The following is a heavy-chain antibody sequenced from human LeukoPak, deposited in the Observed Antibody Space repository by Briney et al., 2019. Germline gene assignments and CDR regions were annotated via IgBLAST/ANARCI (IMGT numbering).Heavy chain of an antibody. D-gene: IGHD3-16*02. CDR3: ARYVWGSYPTFEDY. CDR2: IYFSGST. J-gene: IGHJ4*02. CDR1: GGPISSYY. Sequence: SETLSLTCTVSGGPISSYYWSWVRQPPGKGLEWIGYIYFSGSTNYNPSHKSRVTISVDTSKNQFSLRLSSVTAADTAVYYCARYVWGSYPTFEDYWGQGTLVTVSS. V-gene: IGHV4-59*01.